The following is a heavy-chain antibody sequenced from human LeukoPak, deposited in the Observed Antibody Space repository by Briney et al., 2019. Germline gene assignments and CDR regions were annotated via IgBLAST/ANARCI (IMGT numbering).Heavy chain of an antibody. J-gene: IGHJ3*02. Sequence: ASVKVSCKASGYTFTSYYMHWVRQAPGQGLEWMGIINPSGGSTSYAQKFQGRVTMTRDTSTSTVYMELSSLRSEDMAVYYCARGYYYDSSGYYYSRAFDIWGQGTMVTVSS. CDR2: INPSGGST. V-gene: IGHV1-46*01. CDR3: ARGYYYDSSGYYYSRAFDI. CDR1: GYTFTSYY. D-gene: IGHD3-22*01.